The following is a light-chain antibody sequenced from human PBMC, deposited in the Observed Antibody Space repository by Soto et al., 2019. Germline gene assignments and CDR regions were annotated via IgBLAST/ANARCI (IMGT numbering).Light chain of an antibody. CDR2: AAS. CDR3: QQSYSTPPT. CDR1: QSISSY. V-gene: IGKV1-39*01. Sequence: DIQMTQSPSSLSASVGDRVTITCRASQSISSYLNWYQQKPGKAPKLLIDAASSLQSGVPSRFSGSGYGTDFALTISSLQPEDFVTYYCQQSYSTPPTFGQGTKVEIK. J-gene: IGKJ1*01.